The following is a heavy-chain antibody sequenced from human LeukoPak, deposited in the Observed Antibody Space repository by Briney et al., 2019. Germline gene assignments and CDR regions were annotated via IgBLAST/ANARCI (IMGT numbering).Heavy chain of an antibody. D-gene: IGHD3-16*02. V-gene: IGHV4-34*01. J-gene: IGHJ4*02. Sequence: SETLSLTCAVYGGSFSGYYWSWIRQPPGKGLEWIGEINHSGSTNYNTSLKSRVTISVDTSKNQVSLKLSSVTAADTAVYYCARGRDYDYVWGSYRVYYFDYWGQGTLVTVSS. CDR1: GGSFSGYY. CDR3: ARGRDYDYVWGSYRVYYFDY. CDR2: INHSGST.